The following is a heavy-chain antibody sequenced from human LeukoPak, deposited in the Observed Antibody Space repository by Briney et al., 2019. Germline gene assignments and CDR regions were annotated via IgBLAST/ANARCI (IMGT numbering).Heavy chain of an antibody. J-gene: IGHJ3*02. Sequence: SETLSLTCTVSGYSLTSGYYWGWIRQPPGKGLEWIASIFHSGSTFYNPSVKSRVTISVDTSKNQFSLTLRSVTAADTAVYYCAREPKNYDILTGYGPTGAFDIWGQGTMVTVSS. CDR3: AREPKNYDILTGYGPTGAFDI. CDR2: IFHSGST. D-gene: IGHD3-9*01. CDR1: GYSLTSGYY. V-gene: IGHV4-38-2*02.